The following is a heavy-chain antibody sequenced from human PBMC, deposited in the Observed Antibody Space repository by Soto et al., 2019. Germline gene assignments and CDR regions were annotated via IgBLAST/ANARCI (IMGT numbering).Heavy chain of an antibody. D-gene: IGHD6-13*01. CDR2: IGTAGDT. CDR3: ARGLRGSSSWYQPGDY. CDR1: GFTFSSYD. J-gene: IGHJ4*02. V-gene: IGHV3-13*01. Sequence: GSLRLSCAASGFTFSSYDMHWVRQATGKGLEWVSAIGTAGDTYYPGSVKGRFTISRENAKNSLYLQMNSLRAGDTAVYYCARGLRGSSSWYQPGDYWGQGTLVTVSS.